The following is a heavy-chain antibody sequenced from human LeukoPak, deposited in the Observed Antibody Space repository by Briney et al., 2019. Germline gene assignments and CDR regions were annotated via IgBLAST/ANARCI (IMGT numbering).Heavy chain of an antibody. V-gene: IGHV1-46*03. D-gene: IGHD4-23*01. Sequence: ASVKVSCKASGYTFTSYYMHWVRQAPGQGLEWMGISNPSGGSTSYAQKLQGRVTMTRDTSTSTVYMELSSLRSEDTAVYYCARELNYSGNHDAFDIWGQGTMVTVSS. CDR3: ARELNYSGNHDAFDI. J-gene: IGHJ3*02. CDR1: GYTFTSYY. CDR2: SNPSGGST.